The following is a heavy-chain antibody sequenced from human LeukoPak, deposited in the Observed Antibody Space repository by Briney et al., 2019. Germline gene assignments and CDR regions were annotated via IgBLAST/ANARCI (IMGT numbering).Heavy chain of an antibody. J-gene: IGHJ4*02. V-gene: IGHV4-4*07. D-gene: IGHD3-10*02. CDR1: GVPLSRYY. CDR2: ILASGNT. Sequence: SETLSLTCTVSGVPLSRYYWSWIRQPAGKGLEWVGRILASGNTNYNPSFESRLAMSVDTSRNQFSLNLTSVTAADTAIYYCVQDGPLRSDYWDQGTLVTVSS. CDR3: VQDGPLRSDY.